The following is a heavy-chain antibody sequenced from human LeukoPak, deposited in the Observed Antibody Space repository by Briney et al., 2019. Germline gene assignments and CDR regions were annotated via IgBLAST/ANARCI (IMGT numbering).Heavy chain of an antibody. V-gene: IGHV4-30-4*02. CDR3: ARAPGHNYGYWMADY. D-gene: IGHD5-18*01. Sequence: SETLSLTCTVSGGSISSGDYYWSWIRQPPGKGLEWIGYIYYSGSTYNNPSLRSRVTISVDTSKNQFSLKLSSVTAADTAVYYCARAPGHNYGYWMADYWGQGTLVTVSS. CDR2: IYYSGST. J-gene: IGHJ4*02. CDR1: GGSISSGDYY.